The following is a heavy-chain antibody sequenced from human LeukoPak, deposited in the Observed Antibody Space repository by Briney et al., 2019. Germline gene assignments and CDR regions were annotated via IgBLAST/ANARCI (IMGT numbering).Heavy chain of an antibody. J-gene: IGHJ4*02. D-gene: IGHD1-26*01. CDR3: ARHVGDY. V-gene: IGHV4-4*09. CDR2: IYTSGST. CDR1: GGSISSYY. Sequence: SETLSLTCTVSGGSISSYYWSWIRQPPGKGLEWIGYIYTSGSTNYNPSLKSRVTISVDTSKNQFSLKLGSVTAADTAVYYCARHVGDYWGQGTLVTVSS.